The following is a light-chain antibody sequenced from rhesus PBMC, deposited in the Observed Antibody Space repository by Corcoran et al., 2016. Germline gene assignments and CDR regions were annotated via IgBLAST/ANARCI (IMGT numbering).Light chain of an antibody. J-gene: IGKJ2*01. CDR3: QHYYSTPYS. Sequence: DIQMTQSPSSLSASVGDTVTITCRASQSVTSWLAWYQQKPGKAPKLLIYKASSLQSGVPSNFSGSGSGTDFPLTISRLQSEDFATYYCQHYYSTPYSFGQGTKVEIK. CDR2: KAS. V-gene: IGKV1-22*01. CDR1: QSVTSW.